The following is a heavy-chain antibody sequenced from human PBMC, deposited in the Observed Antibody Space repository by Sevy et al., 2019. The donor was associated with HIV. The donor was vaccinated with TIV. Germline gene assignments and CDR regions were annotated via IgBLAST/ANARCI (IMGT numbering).Heavy chain of an antibody. J-gene: IGHJ3*02. Sequence: GGSLRLSCVTSGFTFSSYAMSWVRQTPGKGLEWVSAIGGSADYTYYADSVKGRFTISRDNSKNSLYLQMNSLRAEDTAVYYCARYTMIDDAFDIWGQGTMVTVSS. D-gene: IGHD3-22*01. V-gene: IGHV3-23*01. CDR3: ARYTMIDDAFDI. CDR2: IGGSADYT. CDR1: GFTFSSYA.